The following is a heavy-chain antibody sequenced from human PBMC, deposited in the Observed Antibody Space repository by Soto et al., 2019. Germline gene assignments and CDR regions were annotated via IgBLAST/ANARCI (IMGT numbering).Heavy chain of an antibody. Sequence: PGGSLRLSCVASGFTFNSYAMTWVRQAPGKGLEWVGSISGSGSVTFYAASVKGRFTISRHNSKITFFLQLNSLRAEDTGVYYCAKYRSNSSGEEGFDFWGQGALVTVSS. J-gene: IGHJ4*02. CDR2: ISGSGSVT. D-gene: IGHD6-6*01. V-gene: IGHV3-23*01. CDR1: GFTFNSYA. CDR3: AKYRSNSSGEEGFDF.